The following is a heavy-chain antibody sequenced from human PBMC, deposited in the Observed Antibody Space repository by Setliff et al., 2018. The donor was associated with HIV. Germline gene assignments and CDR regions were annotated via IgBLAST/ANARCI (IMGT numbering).Heavy chain of an antibody. CDR3: ATAPGISYFDY. V-gene: IGHV4-39*01. CDR1: GGSISSSSYF. J-gene: IGHJ4*02. Sequence: SETLSLTCTVSGGSISSSSYFWGWVRQPPGTGLEWIGILYYGGDTFYNPSLNSRVTISVDTSKNQLSLDLSSVTAADTAVYYCATAPGISYFDYWGQGALVTVSS. D-gene: IGHD6-13*01. CDR2: LYYGGDT.